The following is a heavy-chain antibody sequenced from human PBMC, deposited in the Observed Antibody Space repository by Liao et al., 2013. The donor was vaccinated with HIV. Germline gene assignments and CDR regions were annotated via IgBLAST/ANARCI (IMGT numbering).Heavy chain of an antibody. CDR3: ARDLEGGYYTPGYFQH. CDR2: INHSGST. V-gene: IGHV4-34*01. D-gene: IGHD3-3*01. J-gene: IGHJ1*01. Sequence: QVQLQQWGAGLLKPSETLSLTCAVYGGSFSRYYWSWIRQPPGKGLEWIGEINHSGSTNYNPSLKSRVTISVDTSKNQFSLKLSSVTAADTAVYYCARDLEGGYYTPGYFQHWGQGTLVTVSS. CDR1: GGSFSRYY.